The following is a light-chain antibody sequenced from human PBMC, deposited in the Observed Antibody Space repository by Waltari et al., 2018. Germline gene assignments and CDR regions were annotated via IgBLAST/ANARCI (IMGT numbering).Light chain of an antibody. V-gene: IGLV2-14*03. J-gene: IGLJ1*01. CDR2: DAT. CDR1: SGDVGGYHF. CDR3: SSFTSSSTGI. Sequence: QSALNQPASVSGSPGQSITISCTGTSGDVGGYHFVSLYQQHPGKAPKLMIYDATNRPSGVSDRFSASTSGNTASLTISDLRPEDEAEYYCSSFTSSSTGIFGSGTTVTVL.